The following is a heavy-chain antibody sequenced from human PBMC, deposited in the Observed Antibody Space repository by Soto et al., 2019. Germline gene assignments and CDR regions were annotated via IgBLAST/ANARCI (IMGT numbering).Heavy chain of an antibody. Sequence: GASVKVSCKASGYTFTSYGISWVRQAPGQGLEWMGWISAYNGNTNYAQKLQGRVTMTTDTSTSTAYMELRSLRSDDTAVYYCAVTYLIAEAGTFDYWGQGTLVTVSS. CDR2: ISAYNGNT. V-gene: IGHV1-18*01. CDR1: GYTFTSYG. D-gene: IGHD6-13*01. CDR3: AVTYLIAEAGTFDY. J-gene: IGHJ4*02.